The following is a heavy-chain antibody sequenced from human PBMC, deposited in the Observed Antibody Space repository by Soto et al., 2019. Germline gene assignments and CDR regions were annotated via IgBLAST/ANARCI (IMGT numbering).Heavy chain of an antibody. CDR1: GDTFTDYY. D-gene: IGHD2-21*02. Sequence: QVQLVQSGAEVKKPGASVKVSCKASGDTFTDYYIHWVRQAPGQGLEWMGTVNPSGGHTTYAQHFLGRMTITRDTSTSTLYMELTSVTSEDTAVYYCARGGHVVVVTAALDYWGQGTLVTVSS. J-gene: IGHJ4*02. V-gene: IGHV1-46*01. CDR3: ARGGHVVVVTAALDY. CDR2: VNPSGGHT.